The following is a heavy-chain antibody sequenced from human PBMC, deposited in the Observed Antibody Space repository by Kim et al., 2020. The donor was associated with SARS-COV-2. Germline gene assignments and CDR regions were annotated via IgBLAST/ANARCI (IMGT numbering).Heavy chain of an antibody. Sequence: GESLKISCKGSGYSFTSHWISWVRQMPGKGLEWMGRIDPSDSYTNYSPSFQGHVTISADKSISTAYLQWSSLKASDTAMYYCARRGDSGYDWFYGMDVWGQGTTVTVSS. CDR3: ARRGDSGYDWFYGMDV. J-gene: IGHJ6*02. V-gene: IGHV5-10-1*01. CDR1: GYSFTSHW. CDR2: IDPSDSYT. D-gene: IGHD5-12*01.